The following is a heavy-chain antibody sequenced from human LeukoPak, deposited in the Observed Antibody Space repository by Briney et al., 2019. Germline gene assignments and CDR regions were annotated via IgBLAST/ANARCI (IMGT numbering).Heavy chain of an antibody. D-gene: IGHD3-10*01. V-gene: IGHV3-74*01. Sequence: GGSLRLSCAASGFTFSSYWMHWVRQAPGKGLVWVSRINSDGSSTSYSDSVKGRFTISRDNAKNTLYLQMNSLRAEDTAVYYCASLPDFSGNDAFDIWGQGTMVTVSS. CDR1: GFTFSSYW. J-gene: IGHJ3*02. CDR3: ASLPDFSGNDAFDI. CDR2: INSDGSST.